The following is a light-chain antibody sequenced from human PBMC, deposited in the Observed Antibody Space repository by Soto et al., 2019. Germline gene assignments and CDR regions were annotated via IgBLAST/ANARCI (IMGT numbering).Light chain of an antibody. J-gene: IGLJ1*01. CDR1: SSDVGSYDL. CDR3: CSYAGTTALYV. V-gene: IGLV2-23*01. CDR2: EGS. Sequence: QSALTQPASVSGSPGQSTTISCTGTSSDVGSYDLVSWYQQHPDKAPKLIIYEGSKRPSGVSTRFSASNSDNTASLTISGLQAEDEADYYCCSYAGTTALYVFGTGTKLTVL.